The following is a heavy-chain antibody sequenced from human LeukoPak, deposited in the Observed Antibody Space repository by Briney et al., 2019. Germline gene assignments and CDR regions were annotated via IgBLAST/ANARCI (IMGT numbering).Heavy chain of an antibody. Sequence: KPSETLSVTCTVSGGSISSGDYYWSWIRQPPGKGLEWIGYIYYSGSTYYNPSLKSRVTISVDTSKNQFSLKLSSVTAADTAVYYCARPSERYCSSTSCLVGYFDYWGQGTLVTVSS. CDR3: ARPSERYCSSTSCLVGYFDY. CDR2: IYYSGST. V-gene: IGHV4-30-4*01. CDR1: GGSISSGDYY. J-gene: IGHJ4*02. D-gene: IGHD2-2*01.